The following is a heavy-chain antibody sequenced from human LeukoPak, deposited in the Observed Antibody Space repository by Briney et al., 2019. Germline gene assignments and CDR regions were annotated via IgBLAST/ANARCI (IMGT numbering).Heavy chain of an antibody. V-gene: IGHV4-34*01. CDR3: ARSVEGYCSGGSCYSYYYYMDV. CDR1: GGSFGDFY. D-gene: IGHD2-15*01. J-gene: IGHJ6*03. CDR2: INHNGST. Sequence: PSETLSLTCAVYGGSFGDFYWNWIRQPPGKGLEWIGEINHNGSTNYNPSLKSRVTISVDTSKNQFFLKLSSVTAADTAVYYCARSVEGYCSGGSCYSYYYYMDVWGKGTTVTVSS.